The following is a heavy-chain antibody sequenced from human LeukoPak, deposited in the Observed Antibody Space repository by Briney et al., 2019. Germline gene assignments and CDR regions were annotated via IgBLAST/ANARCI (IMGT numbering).Heavy chain of an antibody. CDR2: INPDGNKK. J-gene: IGHJ4*02. V-gene: IGHV3-7*01. D-gene: IGHD5-18*01. CDR1: GLTFSSSW. CDR3: ARDLAYSRLDY. Sequence: GGSLRLSCAVSGLTFSSSWMDWVRQAPGKGLEWVASINPDGNKKYSADSVKGRFTISRDNAENSLYLQMNSLRVEDTAFYYCARDLAYSRLDYWGQGMLATVSS.